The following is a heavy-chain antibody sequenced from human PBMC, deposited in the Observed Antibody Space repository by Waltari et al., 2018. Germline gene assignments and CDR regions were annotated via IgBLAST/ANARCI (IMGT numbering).Heavy chain of an antibody. V-gene: IGHV3-15*07. Sequence: EVQLVESGGGLVKPGGSLRLSCAASGFTFSNAWMTWVRQAPGKGLAWVGRIKSKNDGGTTDYAEPVKGRFTISREESKNTLYLQMNSLKTEDTAVYYCTTPGYSGSYYRYYGMDVWGQGTTVTVSS. CDR1: GFTFSNAW. D-gene: IGHD1-26*01. CDR2: IKSKNDGGTT. J-gene: IGHJ6*02. CDR3: TTPGYSGSYYRYYGMDV.